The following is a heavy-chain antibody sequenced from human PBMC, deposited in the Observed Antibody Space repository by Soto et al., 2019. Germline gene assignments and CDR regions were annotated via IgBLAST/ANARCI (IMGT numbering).Heavy chain of an antibody. CDR2: IIPLFGTS. D-gene: IGHD3-3*01. V-gene: IGHV1-69*06. CDR1: GGSFNDYA. J-gene: IGHJ4*02. CDR3: ARLPLRITVFGKVLGYSDS. Sequence: QVQLVQSGAEAKTPGSSVTVSCTPSGGSFNDYAFSWVRQAPGQGLEWLGGIIPLFGTSDYSQSFRDRATITAVKSTSTVFLELRSLTSQDTAVYYCARLPLRITVFGKVLGYSDSWGQGSLITVSS.